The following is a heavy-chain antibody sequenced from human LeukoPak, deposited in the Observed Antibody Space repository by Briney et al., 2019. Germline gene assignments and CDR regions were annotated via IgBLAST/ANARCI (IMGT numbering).Heavy chain of an antibody. Sequence: SETLSLTCTVSGGPISGYYWSWIRQPAGKGLEWVGRIHASGITDYSPSLKSRITVSLDTPKNQFSLKLSSVTAADTAVYYCAREASRGFLVSGYYYYYMDVWGKGTTVTVSS. CDR1: GGPISGYY. J-gene: IGHJ6*03. V-gene: IGHV4-4*07. D-gene: IGHD3-3*01. CDR2: IHASGIT. CDR3: AREASRGFLVSGYYYYYMDV.